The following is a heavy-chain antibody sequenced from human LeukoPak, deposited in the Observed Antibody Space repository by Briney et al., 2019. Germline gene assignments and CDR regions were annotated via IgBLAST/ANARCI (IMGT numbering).Heavy chain of an antibody. J-gene: IGHJ3*02. D-gene: IGHD4-17*01. CDR1: GYTFTGYY. Sequence: ASVKVSCKASGYTFTGYYMHGVRQAPGQGVEWVGWINPNSGGTNYAQKFQGRVTMTSDTSISTAYMELSRLRSDDSAVYYCARRLTIGAFDIWGQGTMVTVSS. CDR3: ARRLTIGAFDI. CDR2: INPNSGGT. V-gene: IGHV1-2*02.